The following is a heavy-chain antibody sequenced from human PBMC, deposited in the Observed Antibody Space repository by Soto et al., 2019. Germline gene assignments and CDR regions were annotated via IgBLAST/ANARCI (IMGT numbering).Heavy chain of an antibody. D-gene: IGHD4-17*01. CDR1: GFTVSSDY. Sequence: EVQLVESGGGLIQPGGSLRLSCAASGFTVSSDYMSWVRQAPGKGLEWVSVIYTGGSTYYADSVKGRFTFSRDNSKKTLYLQMNSLRAEDTAVYYCARAYGGNPALFDPWGQGTLVTVSS. CDR3: ARAYGGNPALFDP. CDR2: IYTGGST. J-gene: IGHJ5*02. V-gene: IGHV3-53*01.